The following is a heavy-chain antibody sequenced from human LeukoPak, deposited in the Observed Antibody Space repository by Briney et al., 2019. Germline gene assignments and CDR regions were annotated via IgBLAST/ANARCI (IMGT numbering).Heavy chain of an antibody. CDR2: INHSGST. CDR3: ASRLGYCSGGSCYPNDY. V-gene: IGHV4-34*01. CDR1: GGSISSHCY. D-gene: IGHD2-15*01. Sequence: SETLSLTCTVSGGSISSHCYWGWIRQPPGKGLEWIGEINHSGSTNYNPSLKSRVTISVDTSKNQFSLKLSSVTAADTAVYYCASRLGYCSGGSCYPNDYWGQGTLVTVSS. J-gene: IGHJ4*02.